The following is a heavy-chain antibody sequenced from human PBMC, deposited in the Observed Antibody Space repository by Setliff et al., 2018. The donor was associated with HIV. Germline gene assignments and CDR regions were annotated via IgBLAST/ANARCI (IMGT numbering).Heavy chain of an antibody. CDR2: IYYSGTT. D-gene: IGHD2-21*02. J-gene: IGHJ4*02. Sequence: PSETLSLTCTVSGDSVSSASYYWSWIRQPPGKGLEWIGYIYYSGTTKYNPSLKSRVTISVDTSKNPFSLKLSSVTAADTAVYYCARGVPLLPPHYWGQGTLVTVSS. CDR3: ARGVPLLPPHY. V-gene: IGHV4-61*01. CDR1: GDSVSSASYY.